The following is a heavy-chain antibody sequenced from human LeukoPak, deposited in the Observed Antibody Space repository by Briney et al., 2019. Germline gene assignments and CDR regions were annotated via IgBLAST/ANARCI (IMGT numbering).Heavy chain of an antibody. V-gene: IGHV3-7*03. CDR1: GFTFSNVW. CDR3: GRYGQVPID. CDR2: IKQDGSEK. Sequence: GGSLRLSCAASGFTFSNVWMSWVRQAPGKGLEWVANIKQDGSEKNYVDSVKGRFTISRDNAKNSLYLQMNSLRVEDTAVYYCGRYGQVPIDWGQGTLVTVSS. D-gene: IGHD3-10*01. J-gene: IGHJ4*02.